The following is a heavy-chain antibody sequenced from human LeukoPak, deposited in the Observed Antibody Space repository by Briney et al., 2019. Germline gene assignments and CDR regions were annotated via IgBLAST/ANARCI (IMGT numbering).Heavy chain of an antibody. Sequence: SETLSLTCAVYGGSFSGYYWSWIRQPPGKGLEWIGEINHSGSTNYNPSLKSRVTISVDTSKNQFSLKLSSVTAADTAVYYCARDFGQWLTHWYFDLWGRGTLVTVSS. CDR3: ARDFGQWLTHWYFDL. J-gene: IGHJ2*01. CDR2: INHSGST. CDR1: GGSFSGYY. V-gene: IGHV4-34*01. D-gene: IGHD6-19*01.